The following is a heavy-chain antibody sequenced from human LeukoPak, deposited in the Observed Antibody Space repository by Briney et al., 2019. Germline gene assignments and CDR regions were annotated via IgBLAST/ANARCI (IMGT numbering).Heavy chain of an antibody. CDR1: GFTFTNHG. Sequence: ASVKVSCKTSGFTFTNHGISWVRQAPGRGLEWMGWISGYNGNTNYVQKFRGRITMTTDTSTSTAYLQLRSLSSDGTALYYCARDLSLGRHRDGEPFDSWGQGTLVIVSS. J-gene: IGHJ4*02. CDR3: ARDLSLGRHRDGEPFDS. D-gene: IGHD4-17*01. CDR2: ISGYNGNT. V-gene: IGHV1-18*01.